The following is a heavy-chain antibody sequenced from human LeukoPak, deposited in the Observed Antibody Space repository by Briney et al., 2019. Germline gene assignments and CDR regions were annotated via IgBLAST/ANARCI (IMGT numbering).Heavy chain of an antibody. D-gene: IGHD2-8*01. J-gene: IGHJ6*03. Sequence: SETLSLTCAVYGGSFSGYYWSWIRQPPGKGLEWIGEINHSGSTNYNPSLKSRVTISVDTSKNQFSLKLSSVTAADTAVYYCARTTCTNGVCYPYYYYYYYMDVWGQGTLVTVSS. CDR3: ARTTCTNGVCYPYYYYYYYMDV. CDR1: GGSFSGYY. V-gene: IGHV4-34*01. CDR2: INHSGST.